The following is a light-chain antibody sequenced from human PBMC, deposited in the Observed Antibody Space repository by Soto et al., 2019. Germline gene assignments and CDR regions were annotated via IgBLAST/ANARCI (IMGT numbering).Light chain of an antibody. CDR2: GAS. V-gene: IGKV3-20*01. Sequence: EIVLTQTPLSLSVTPGQPATLSGRASQSLSNNIYLAWYLQKPGQAPRFLIYGASSRATGIPDRFSGSGSGTDFTLTISRLEPEDFAVYYCQQYGGTPPITFGQGTRLAI. CDR3: QQYGGTPPIT. J-gene: IGKJ5*01. CDR1: QSLSNNIY.